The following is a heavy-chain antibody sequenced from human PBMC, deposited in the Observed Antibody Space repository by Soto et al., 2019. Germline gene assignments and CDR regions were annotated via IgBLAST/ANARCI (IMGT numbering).Heavy chain of an antibody. CDR1: GYTFTSYD. CDR3: GGGVVLMGGGDYYYYGMDV. Sequence: QVQLVQSGAEVKKPGASVKVSCKASGYTFTSYDINWVRQATGQGLEWMGWMNPNSGNTGYAQKFQGRVTMTRNTPISTAYMELSRLGSEDTAVYYWGGGVVLMGGGDYYYYGMDVWGQGTTVTVSS. V-gene: IGHV1-8*01. D-gene: IGHD2-8*01. CDR2: MNPNSGNT. J-gene: IGHJ6*02.